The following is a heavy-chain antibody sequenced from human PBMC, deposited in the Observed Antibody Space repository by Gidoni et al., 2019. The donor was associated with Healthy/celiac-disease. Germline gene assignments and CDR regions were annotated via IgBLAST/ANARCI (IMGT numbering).Heavy chain of an antibody. CDR2: INPNSGGT. CDR3: ARAPYDSSGYYFDY. V-gene: IGHV1-2*04. Sequence: QVQLVQSGAEVKKPGASVKVPCKASGYTFTGYYMHWVRQAPGQGLEWMGWINPNSGGTNYAQKFQGWVTMTRDTSISTAYMELSRLRSDDTAVYYCARAPYDSSGYYFDYWGQGTLVTVSS. D-gene: IGHD3-22*01. J-gene: IGHJ4*02. CDR1: GYTFTGYY.